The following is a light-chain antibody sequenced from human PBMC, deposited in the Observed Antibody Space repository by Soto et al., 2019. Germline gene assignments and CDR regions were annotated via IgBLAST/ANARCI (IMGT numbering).Light chain of an antibody. CDR2: KAS. CDR3: QQYNSCWT. CDR1: RSISSW. Sequence: DIQMTPSPSTLSASLGDRVTITCLASRSISSWLAWYQQKPGKAPKLLIYKASSLESGVPSRFSGSGSGTEFTLTISSLQPDDFATYYCQQYNSCWTFGQGTKVDTK. V-gene: IGKV1-5*03. J-gene: IGKJ1*01.